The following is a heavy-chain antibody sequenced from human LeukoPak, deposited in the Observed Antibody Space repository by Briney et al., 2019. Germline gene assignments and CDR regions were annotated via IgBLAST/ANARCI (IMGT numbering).Heavy chain of an antibody. J-gene: IGHJ4*02. CDR3: VSAIRGSPIDY. V-gene: IGHV3-7*01. CDR2: IKTDGSET. Sequence: GGSLRLSCTASGFSFSNYWMGWVRQAPGKGLACVANIKTDGSETYYVDSVKGRFTISRDNAKNSLFLQMNSLRAEDTAIYYCVSAIRGSPIDYWGQGTLVSVPS. CDR1: GFSFSNYW. D-gene: IGHD3-10*01.